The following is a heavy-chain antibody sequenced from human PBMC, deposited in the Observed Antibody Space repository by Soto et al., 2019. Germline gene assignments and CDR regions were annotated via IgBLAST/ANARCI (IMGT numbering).Heavy chain of an antibody. V-gene: IGHV3-23*01. D-gene: IGHD3-10*01. CDR3: AKDFGEHWLPDY. CDR2: ISGSGGNT. Sequence: EVQLLESGGGLIQPGGSLRLSRAASGFTFTTYAMSWVRQAPGKGLEWVSAISGSGGNTYYADSVKGRFNISRDNSKNTVHLQMNSLGVDDTAVYYCAKDFGEHWLPDYWGQGTVVTVSS. J-gene: IGHJ4*02. CDR1: GFTFTTYA.